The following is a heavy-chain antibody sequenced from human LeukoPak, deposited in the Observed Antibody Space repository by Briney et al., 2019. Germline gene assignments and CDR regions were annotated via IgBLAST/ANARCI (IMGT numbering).Heavy chain of an antibody. CDR2: IYYSGST. Sequence: SETLSLTCTVSGGSISSSSYYWGWIRQPPGKGLEWIGSIYYSGSTYYNPSLKSRVTISVDTSENQFSLKLSSVTAADTAVYYCARRSRWIQLWSLSFDLWGRGTLVTVSS. D-gene: IGHD5-18*01. J-gene: IGHJ2*01. CDR1: GGSISSSSYY. V-gene: IGHV4-39*01. CDR3: ARRSRWIQLWSLSFDL.